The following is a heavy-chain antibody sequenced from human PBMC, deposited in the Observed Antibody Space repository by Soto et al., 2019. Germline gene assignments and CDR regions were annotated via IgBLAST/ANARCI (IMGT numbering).Heavy chain of an antibody. Sequence: PGGSLRLSCAASGFTVSSSSMIWVRQAPGKGLECVSRIYNDGGTYYADSVEGRFTVSRDDSKNTLYVQMNSLRVEDTAVYYCAAMKTAAAAHWGQGTLVTVSS. D-gene: IGHD6-13*01. CDR1: GFTVSSSS. CDR3: AAMKTAAAAH. CDR2: IYNDGGT. V-gene: IGHV3-53*01. J-gene: IGHJ4*02.